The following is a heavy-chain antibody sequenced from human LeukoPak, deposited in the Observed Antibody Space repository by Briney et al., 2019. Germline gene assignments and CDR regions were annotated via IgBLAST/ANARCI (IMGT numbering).Heavy chain of an antibody. D-gene: IGHD5-18*01. CDR3: ARLRSNSYGYWGGFDY. J-gene: IGHJ4*02. V-gene: IGHV4-59*01. CDR1: GGSISSYY. Sequence: SSETLSLTCTVSGGSISSYYWSWIWQPPGKGLERIGYIYYSGSTNYNPSLKSRVTISVDTSKNQFSLKLSSVTAADTAVYYCARLRSNSYGYWGGFDYWGQGTLVTVSS. CDR2: IYYSGST.